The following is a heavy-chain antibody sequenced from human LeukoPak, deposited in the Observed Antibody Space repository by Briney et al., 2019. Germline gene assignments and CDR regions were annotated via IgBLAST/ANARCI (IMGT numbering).Heavy chain of an antibody. V-gene: IGHV3-30*02. D-gene: IGHD4-17*01. J-gene: IGHJ6*03. Sequence: PGGSLRLSCAASGFTFSSCGMHWVRQAPGKGLGGGAFIRYDGTNENYADSVQGRFTVSRDNSKNTLYLRMNSLRAEDTAVYYCAKDIWVTTYYYYLDVWGKGTTVTVSS. CDR1: GFTFSSCG. CDR3: AKDIWVTTYYYYLDV. CDR2: IRYDGTNE.